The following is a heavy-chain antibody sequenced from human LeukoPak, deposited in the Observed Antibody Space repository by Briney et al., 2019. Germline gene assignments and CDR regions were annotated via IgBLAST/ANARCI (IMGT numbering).Heavy chain of an antibody. CDR3: ARGNYYGSGPSLFFDF. J-gene: IGHJ3*01. V-gene: IGHV4-59*01. Sequence: PSETLSLTCTVSGGSISRYYWSWIRQPPGKGLEWIGYIYYSGSTNYNPSLKSRVTISVDTSKNQFSLKLSSVTAADTAVYYCARGNYYGSGPSLFFDFWGQGTIVTVSS. CDR2: IYYSGST. D-gene: IGHD3-10*01. CDR1: GGSISRYY.